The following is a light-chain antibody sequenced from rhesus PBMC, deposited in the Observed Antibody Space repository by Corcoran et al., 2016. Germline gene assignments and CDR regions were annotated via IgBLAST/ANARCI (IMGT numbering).Light chain of an antibody. V-gene: IGKV1S9*01. Sequence: DIQMTQSPSSLSASVGDRVTIPCQASQSLSNYLNWYKQKPEKIPKLRIYRASSLQSGIPSRISGSGSGTDFTLTISRLQPEDFATYYCQQGYSYPLTFGGGTKVEL. J-gene: IGKJ4*01. CDR1: QSLSNY. CDR2: RAS. CDR3: QQGYSYPLT.